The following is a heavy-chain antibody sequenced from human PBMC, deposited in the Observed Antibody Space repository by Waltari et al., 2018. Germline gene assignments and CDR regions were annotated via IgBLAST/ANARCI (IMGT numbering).Heavy chain of an antibody. Sequence: QVQLQQWGAGLLKPSETLSLTCAVYGGSFSGYYWSWIRQPPGKGLEWIGEINHSGSNNYNPDLKSRVNISVDTSKNQFSLKLSSVTAADTAVYYCASRRQLARRLYYYYGMDVWGQGTTVTVSS. CDR2: INHSGSN. CDR3: ASRRQLARRLYYYYGMDV. V-gene: IGHV4-34*01. CDR1: GGSFSGYY. D-gene: IGHD6-13*01. J-gene: IGHJ6*02.